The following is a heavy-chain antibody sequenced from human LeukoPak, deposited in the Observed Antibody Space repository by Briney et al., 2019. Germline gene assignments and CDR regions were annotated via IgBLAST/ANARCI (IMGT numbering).Heavy chain of an antibody. CDR3: ARGGSGWSVPHCFDY. CDR1: GYTFTGYY. Sequence: ASVKVSCKASGYTFTGYYMHWVRQAPGQGLEWMGWINPNSGGTNYAQKFQGRVTMTRDTSISTAYMELSRLRSDDTAVYYCARGGSGWSVPHCFDYWGQGTLVTVSS. D-gene: IGHD6-19*01. V-gene: IGHV1-2*02. J-gene: IGHJ4*02. CDR2: INPNSGGT.